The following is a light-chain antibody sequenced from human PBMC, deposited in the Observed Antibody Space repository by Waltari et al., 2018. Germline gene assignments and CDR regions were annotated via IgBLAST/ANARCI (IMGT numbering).Light chain of an antibody. V-gene: IGKV1-39*01. CDR1: QSIVAY. J-gene: IGKJ1*01. CDR3: QQSYSTWT. Sequence: DIQMTQSPSSLSASVGDKITITCRASQSIVAYLNWYQQKAGKAPKLLISGASSLQSGVPSRFSGSGSGTDFTLTINNLQPEDFATYYCQQSYSTWTFGQGTKVEI. CDR2: GAS.